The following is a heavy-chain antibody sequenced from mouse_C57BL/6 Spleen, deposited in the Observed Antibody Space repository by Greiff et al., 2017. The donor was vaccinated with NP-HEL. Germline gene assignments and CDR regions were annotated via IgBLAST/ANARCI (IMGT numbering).Heavy chain of an antibody. CDR1: GYSITSGYY. D-gene: IGHD1-1*01. CDR2: ISYDGSN. Sequence: EVKVEESGPGLVKPSQSLSLTCSVTGYSITSGYYWNWIRQFPGNKLEWMGYISYDGSNNYNPSLKNRISITRDTSKNQFFLKLNSVTTEDTATYYCARERAYYYGSYWYFDVWGTGTTVTVSS. J-gene: IGHJ1*03. CDR3: ARERAYYYGSYWYFDV. V-gene: IGHV3-6*01.